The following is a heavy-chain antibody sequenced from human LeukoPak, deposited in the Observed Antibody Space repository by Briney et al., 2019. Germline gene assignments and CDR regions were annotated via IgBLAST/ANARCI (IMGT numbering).Heavy chain of an antibody. CDR2: ISYDGSNK. Sequence: GGSLRLSCAASGFTFSSYAMHWVRQAPGKGLEWVAVISYDGSNKYYADSVKGRFTISRDNSKNTLYLQMNSLRAEDTAVYYCAKCIAAAGSDWYFDYWGQGTLVTVSS. J-gene: IGHJ4*02. CDR1: GFTFSSYA. D-gene: IGHD6-13*01. V-gene: IGHV3-30-3*02. CDR3: AKCIAAAGSDWYFDY.